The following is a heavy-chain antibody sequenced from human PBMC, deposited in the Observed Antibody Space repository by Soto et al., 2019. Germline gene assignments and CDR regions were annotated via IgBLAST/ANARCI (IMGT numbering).Heavy chain of an antibody. J-gene: IGHJ6*02. D-gene: IGHD3-22*01. Sequence: EASVKVSCKASGGTFSSYAISWVRQAPGQGLEWMGGIIPIFGTANYAQKFQGRVTITADESTSTAYMELSSLRSEDTAVYYCARDYYDSSGPMDVWGQGTTVTVSS. CDR1: GGTFSSYA. CDR2: IIPIFGTA. CDR3: ARDYYDSSGPMDV. V-gene: IGHV1-69*13.